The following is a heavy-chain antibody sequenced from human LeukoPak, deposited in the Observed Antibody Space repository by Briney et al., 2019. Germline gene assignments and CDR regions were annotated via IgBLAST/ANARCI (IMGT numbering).Heavy chain of an antibody. CDR3: AKDLRWRVSYGMDV. J-gene: IGHJ6*02. CDR1: GFTFSSYG. CDR2: ISYDGSNK. V-gene: IGHV3-30*18. D-gene: IGHD4-23*01. Sequence: GGSLRLSCAASGFTFSSYGMHWVRQAPGKGLEWVAVISYDGSNKYYADSVKGRFTISRDNSKNTLYLQMNSLRAEDTAVYYCAKDLRWRVSYGMDVWGQGTTVTVSS.